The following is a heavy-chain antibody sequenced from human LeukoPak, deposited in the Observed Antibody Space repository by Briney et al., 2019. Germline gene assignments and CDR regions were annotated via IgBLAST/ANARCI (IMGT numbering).Heavy chain of an antibody. J-gene: IGHJ4*02. D-gene: IGHD2-15*01. CDR1: GYTFTSYD. V-gene: IGHV1-8*01. CDR2: MNPNSGNT. CDR3: ARAAAGYCSGGSCYHND. Sequence: ASVKVSCKASGYTFTSYDINWVRQATGQGLEWMGWMNPNSGNTGYAQKFQGRVTMTRNTSISTAYMELSSLRSEDTAVYCCARAAAGYCSGGSCYHNDWGQGTLVTVSS.